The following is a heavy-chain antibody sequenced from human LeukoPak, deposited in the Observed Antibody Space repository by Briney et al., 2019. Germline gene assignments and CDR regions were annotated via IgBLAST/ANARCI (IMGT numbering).Heavy chain of an antibody. CDR3: AGVVAAINNWFDP. CDR1: GFTFSSYW. Sequence: EGSLRLSCAASGFTFSSYWMSWVRQAPGKGLEWVANIKQDGSEKYYVDSVKGRFTISRDNAKNSLYLQMNSLRAEDTAVYYCAGVVAAINNWFDPWGQGTLVTVSS. J-gene: IGHJ5*02. CDR2: IKQDGSEK. V-gene: IGHV3-7*04. D-gene: IGHD2-15*01.